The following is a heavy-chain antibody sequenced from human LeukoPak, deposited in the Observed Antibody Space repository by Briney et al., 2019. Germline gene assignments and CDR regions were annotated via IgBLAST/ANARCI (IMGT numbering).Heavy chain of an antibody. V-gene: IGHV3-30*18. CDR2: ISYDGSNK. J-gene: IGHJ3*02. D-gene: IGHD6-19*01. Sequence: PGRSLRLSCAASGFTFSSYGMHWVRQAPGKGLEWVAVISYDGSNKYYADSVKGRFTISRDNSKNTLYLQMNSLRAEDTAVYYCAKDITREYSSGWYGDDAFDIWGQGTMVTVSS. CDR3: AKDITREYSSGWYGDDAFDI. CDR1: GFTFSSYG.